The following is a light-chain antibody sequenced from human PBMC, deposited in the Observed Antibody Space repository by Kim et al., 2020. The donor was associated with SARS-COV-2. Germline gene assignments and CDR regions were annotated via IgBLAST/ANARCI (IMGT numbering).Light chain of an antibody. CDR2: DVT. V-gene: IGLV2-14*03. J-gene: IGLJ1*01. Sequence: QSALTQPASVSGSPGQSITISCTGTSSDVGAFNYVSWYQQHPGKAPKLIIYDVTTRPSGISNRFSGSKSGNTASLTISGLQAEDEADYSCSSYTSISTYVFGTGTKVTDL. CDR3: SSYTSISTYV. CDR1: SSDVGAFNY.